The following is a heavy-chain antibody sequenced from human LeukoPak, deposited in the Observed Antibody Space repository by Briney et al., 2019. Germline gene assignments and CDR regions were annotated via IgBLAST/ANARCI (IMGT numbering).Heavy chain of an antibody. CDR1: GFTFSSYW. CDR3: ARDPRGTLVRGHRFDY. Sequence: GGSLRLSCAASGFTFSSYWMSWVRQAPGKGLEWVANIKQDGSEKYYVDSVKGRFTISRDNAKNSLYLQMNSLRAEDTAVYYCARDPRGTLVRGHRFDYWGQGILVTVSS. D-gene: IGHD3-10*01. V-gene: IGHV3-7*03. J-gene: IGHJ4*02. CDR2: IKQDGSEK.